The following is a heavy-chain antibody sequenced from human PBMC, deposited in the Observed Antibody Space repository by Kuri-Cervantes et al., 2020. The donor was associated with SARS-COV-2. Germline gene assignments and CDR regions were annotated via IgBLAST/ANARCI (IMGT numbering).Heavy chain of an antibody. V-gene: IGHV3-30*04. J-gene: IGHJ3*02. CDR3: ARSRLPYSTRGFDAFDI. CDR2: ISYDGSNK. Sequence: GGSLRLSCAAPGFTFSSYAMHWVRQAPGKGLEWVAVISYDGSNKYYADSVKGRFTISRDNSKNTLYLQMNSLRAEDTAVYYCARSRLPYSTRGFDAFDIWGQGTMVTVSS. CDR1: GFTFSSYA. D-gene: IGHD6-13*01.